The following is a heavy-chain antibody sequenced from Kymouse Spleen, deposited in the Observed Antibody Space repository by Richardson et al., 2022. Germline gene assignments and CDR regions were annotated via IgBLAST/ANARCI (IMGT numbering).Heavy chain of an antibody. J-gene: IGHJ6*02. CDR2: IYHSGST. V-gene: IGHV4-4*02. D-gene: IGHD6-13*01. Sequence: QVQLQESGPGLVKPSGTLSLTCAVSGGSISSSNWWSWVRQPPGKGLEWIGEIYHSGSTNYNPSLKSRVTISVDKSKNQFSLKLSSVTAADTAVYYCARDKWIAAAGTDYYYGMDVWGQGTTVTVSS. CDR3: ARDKWIAAAGTDYYYGMDV. CDR1: GGSISSSNW.